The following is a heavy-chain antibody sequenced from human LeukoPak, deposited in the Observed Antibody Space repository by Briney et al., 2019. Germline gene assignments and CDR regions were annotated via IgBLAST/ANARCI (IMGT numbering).Heavy chain of an antibody. Sequence: GGSLRLSCAVSTFXVNYWMSWVRQAPGKGLEWVGRGKSQKDGGRIDYATPVKGRFTISRDDSKNTLYLQTNSLKIEDTAVYYCTTGSAYSGLDNWGQGTLVTVPS. CDR1: TFXVNYW. J-gene: IGHJ4*02. CDR3: TTGSAYSGLDN. D-gene: IGHD3-22*01. CDR2: GKSQKDGGRI. V-gene: IGHV3-15*01.